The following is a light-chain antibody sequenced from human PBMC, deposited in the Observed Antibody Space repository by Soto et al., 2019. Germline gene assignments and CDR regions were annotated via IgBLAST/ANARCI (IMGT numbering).Light chain of an antibody. CDR2: DTS. CDR3: LQYDTIVQT. J-gene: IGKJ1*01. V-gene: IGKV3-15*01. CDR1: HSVGST. Sequence: ETVMTQSPATRSVSPGERATLSCRASHSVGSTLAWYQQKPGQAPRLLMYDTSTRATGIPARFSGSGSGTDFSLTISRPEPEDFAVYYCLQYDTIVQTFGQGTKVDI.